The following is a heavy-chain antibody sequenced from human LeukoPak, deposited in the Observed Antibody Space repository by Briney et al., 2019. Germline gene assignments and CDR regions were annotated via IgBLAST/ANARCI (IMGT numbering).Heavy chain of an antibody. CDR1: GGSISSYY. Sequence: PSETLSLTCTVSGGSISSYYWTWIRQPPGKGLEWIGYIYYSGSTNYNPSLKSRVTMSVDTSKNQFSLKLTSVTAADTAVYYCARGVNSGYFDYWGQGTLVTVSS. V-gene: IGHV4-59*01. CDR2: IYYSGST. CDR3: ARGVNSGYFDY. J-gene: IGHJ4*02. D-gene: IGHD1-26*01.